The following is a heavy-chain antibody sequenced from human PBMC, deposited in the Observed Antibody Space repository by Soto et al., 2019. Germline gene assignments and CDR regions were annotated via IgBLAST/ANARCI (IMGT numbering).Heavy chain of an antibody. Sequence: SETLSLICAAWGGWFSGYDWNWIRQRPGKGLEWIGEINHSGTTTYNPSLKSRVTISVYTSRHQFSLRLSSVTAADTAVYFSARRGVHRCNHYIFDYCGQGPLVTVSS. D-gene: IGHD3-10*01. CDR1: GGWFSGYD. CDR2: INHSGTT. V-gene: IGHV4-34*01. CDR3: ARRGVHRCNHYIFDY. J-gene: IGHJ4*02.